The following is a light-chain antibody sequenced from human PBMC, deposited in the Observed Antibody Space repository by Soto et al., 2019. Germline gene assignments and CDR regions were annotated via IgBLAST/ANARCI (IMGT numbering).Light chain of an antibody. CDR3: QHYHDLPFT. V-gene: IGKV1-33*01. CDR2: EAS. Sequence: DIQMTQSPSSLSASVGDRVTITCKASQALGNYLTWYQQKPGKDPKLLIYEASNYETGVPSRFSGSGSGTDFTVTINSLQPEDIGTYYCQHYHDLPFTFGGGTKVEIK. J-gene: IGKJ4*01. CDR1: QALGNY.